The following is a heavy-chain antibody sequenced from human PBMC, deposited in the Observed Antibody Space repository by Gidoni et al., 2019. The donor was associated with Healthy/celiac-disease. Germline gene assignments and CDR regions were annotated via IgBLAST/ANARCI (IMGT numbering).Heavy chain of an antibody. CDR1: GGTFSSYA. D-gene: IGHD3-22*01. Sequence: QVQLVQSGAAVKKPGSSVKVSCTASGGTFSSYAISWVRQAPGQGLEWMGGIIPIFGTENYAQKFQGRVTITADEYTSTAYMELSSMRSEDTAVYDCARLDSSGPNWFDPWGQGTLVTVSA. CDR3: ARLDSSGPNWFDP. V-gene: IGHV1-69*01. J-gene: IGHJ5*02. CDR2: IIPIFGTE.